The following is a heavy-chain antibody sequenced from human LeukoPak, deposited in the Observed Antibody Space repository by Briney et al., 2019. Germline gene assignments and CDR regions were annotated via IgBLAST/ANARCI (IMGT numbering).Heavy chain of an antibody. J-gene: IGHJ5*02. V-gene: IGHV1-24*01. Sequence: ASVKVSCKVSGYTLTELSMHWVRQAPGKGREWMGGFDPEDGETVYAQKFQGRVTMTEDTSTDTAYMELSSLRSEDTAVYYCATINMVRGGGYFDPWGQGTLVTVSS. CDR1: GYTLTELS. CDR2: FDPEDGET. D-gene: IGHD3-10*01. CDR3: ATINMVRGGGYFDP.